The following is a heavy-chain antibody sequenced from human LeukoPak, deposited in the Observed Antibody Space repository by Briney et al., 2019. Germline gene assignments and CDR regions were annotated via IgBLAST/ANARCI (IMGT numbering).Heavy chain of an antibody. CDR2: IYHSGSS. CDR1: GVSMSSYF. D-gene: IGHD1-26*01. Sequence: SETLSLTCTVSGVSMSSYFWSWIRQPPGKGLEWIGYIYHSGSSHYNPSLKSRVTISVDTSKNQFSLKLSSVTAADTAVYYCARGGEVGAQSTFDIWGQGTMVTVSS. J-gene: IGHJ3*02. CDR3: ARGGEVGAQSTFDI. V-gene: IGHV4-59*01.